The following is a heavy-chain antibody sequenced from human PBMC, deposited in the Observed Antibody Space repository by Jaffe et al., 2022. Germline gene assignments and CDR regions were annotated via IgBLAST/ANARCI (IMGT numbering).Heavy chain of an antibody. J-gene: IGHJ5*02. V-gene: IGHV3-48*03. CDR2: INSGSYFI. Sequence: EVQLVESGGGLVQPGGSLRLSCAASGFILGTYEVNWVRQAPGKGLEWVSYINSGSYFISYADSVKGRFTISRDDPKNTLFLQMNSLRAEDTALYFCVVSLSGFHDWFGPWGQGTLVTVSS. CDR1: GFILGTYE. D-gene: IGHD5-12*01. CDR3: VVSLSGFHDWFGP.